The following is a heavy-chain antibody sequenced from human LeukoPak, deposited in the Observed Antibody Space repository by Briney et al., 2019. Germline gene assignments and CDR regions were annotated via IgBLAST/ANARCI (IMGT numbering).Heavy chain of an antibody. CDR1: GFTFSSYW. D-gene: IGHD3-10*01. CDR3: VRERFHGSGAPKFDF. V-gene: IGHV3-21*01. CDR2: ISRSSTSI. Sequence: GGSLSFSCAASGFTFSSYWMHWVRQAPGKGLEWVSSISRSSTSIDYADSVKGRFTISRDNAMNSMYLQMNSLRVEDTAVYYCVRERFHGSGAPKFDFWGRGTLLTVSS. J-gene: IGHJ4*02.